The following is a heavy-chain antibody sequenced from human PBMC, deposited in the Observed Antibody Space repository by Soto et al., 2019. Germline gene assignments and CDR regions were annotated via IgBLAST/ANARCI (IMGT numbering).Heavy chain of an antibody. D-gene: IGHD2-21*01. CDR1: GFTFSTYA. J-gene: IGHJ3*02. CDR2: IRGSNGRI. Sequence: VQLLESGGELVQPGGSLRLSCAASGFTFSTYAMSWVRQAPGKGLEWISNIRGSNGRIDYADSVKGRFTISRDNSKNTLYLEMNSLRAEDTAVYYCAKDFGDPYAFDIWGQGPWSPSLQ. V-gene: IGHV3-23*01. CDR3: AKDFGDPYAFDI.